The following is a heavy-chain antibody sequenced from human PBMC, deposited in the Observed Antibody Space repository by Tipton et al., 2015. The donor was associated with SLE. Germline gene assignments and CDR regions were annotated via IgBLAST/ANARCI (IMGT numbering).Heavy chain of an antibody. V-gene: IGHV4-59*01. CDR3: ARAEDSSSSLGFDY. J-gene: IGHJ4*02. Sequence: LRLSCTVSGGSISSYYWSWIRQPPGKGLEWIGYIYYSGSTNYNPSLKSRVTISVDTSKNQFSLKLSSVTAADTAVYYCARAEDSSSSLGFDYWGQGTLVTVSS. D-gene: IGHD6-6*01. CDR1: GGSISSYY. CDR2: IYYSGST.